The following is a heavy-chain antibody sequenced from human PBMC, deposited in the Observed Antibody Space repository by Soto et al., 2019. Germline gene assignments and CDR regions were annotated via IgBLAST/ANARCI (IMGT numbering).Heavy chain of an antibody. CDR1: GGSIRSYY. J-gene: IGHJ6*03. CDR3: GRLDAYPHYTDV. D-gene: IGHD2-2*01. Sequence: PSETQSLTCTVSGGSIRSYYWTWIRQPPGKGLEWIGYIYYSGSTNYNPSLKSRVTISVATSKTQFSLKLSAVTAADTAVSYCGRLDAYPHYTDVRGKGTQLTVPS. V-gene: IGHV4-59*08. CDR2: IYYSGST.